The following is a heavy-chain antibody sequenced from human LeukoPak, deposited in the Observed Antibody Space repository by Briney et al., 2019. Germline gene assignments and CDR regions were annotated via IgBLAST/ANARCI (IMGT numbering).Heavy chain of an antibody. CDR3: ARLGAGPTYYAFWSGYSSFYFDY. D-gene: IGHD3-3*01. Sequence: SETLSLTCTVSGGSTSSSNYYWGWIRQPPGKGLEWIGGIHYSGNTYYNPSLKSRVTISVDTSKNQFSLKLSSVTAADTAVYYCARLGAGPTYYAFWSGYSSFYFDYWGQGTLVTVSS. CDR1: GGSTSSSNYY. V-gene: IGHV4-39*01. J-gene: IGHJ4*02. CDR2: IHYSGNT.